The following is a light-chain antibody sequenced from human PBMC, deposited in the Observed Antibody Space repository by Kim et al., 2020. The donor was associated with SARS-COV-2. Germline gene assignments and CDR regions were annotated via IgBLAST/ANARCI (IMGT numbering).Light chain of an antibody. V-gene: IGLV10-54*01. CDR1: SNNVATRG. J-gene: IGLJ1*01. Sequence: RQTRPLPCTGNSNNVATRGAAWLQQRQGHPPKLLSYRDDNRPSGVSERFSASRSGNTASLTITGLQPEDEADYYCSAWDTGLNGYVFGTGTKVTVL. CDR3: SAWDTGLNGYV. CDR2: RDD.